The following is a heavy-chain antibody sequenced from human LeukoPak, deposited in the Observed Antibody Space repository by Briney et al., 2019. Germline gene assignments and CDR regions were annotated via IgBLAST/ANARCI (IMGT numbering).Heavy chain of an antibody. J-gene: IGHJ3*02. Sequence: SETLSLTCTVSGGSISSGDYYWSWIRQPPGKGLEWIGYIYYSGSTYYNPSLKSRVTISVDTSKSQFSLKLSSVTAADTAVYYCARVYDILTGYSNEGAFDIWGQGTMVTVSS. D-gene: IGHD3-9*01. CDR3: ARVYDILTGYSNEGAFDI. CDR2: IYYSGST. V-gene: IGHV4-30-4*01. CDR1: GGSISSGDYY.